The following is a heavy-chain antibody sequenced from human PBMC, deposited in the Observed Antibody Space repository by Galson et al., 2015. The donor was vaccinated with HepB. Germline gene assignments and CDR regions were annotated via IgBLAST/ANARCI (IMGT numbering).Heavy chain of an antibody. Sequence: SLRLSCAASGFTFTNFAMNWVRQAPGKGLEWVSAIGGSGINMFYADSVRGRFTISGDNSKNTLFLEMTSLRVEDTAVYFCATARGGYFDSSGFSNWGRGTLVTVSS. CDR3: ATARGGYFDSSGFSN. CDR2: IGGSGINM. J-gene: IGHJ4*02. D-gene: IGHD3-22*01. CDR1: GFTFTNFA. V-gene: IGHV3-23*01.